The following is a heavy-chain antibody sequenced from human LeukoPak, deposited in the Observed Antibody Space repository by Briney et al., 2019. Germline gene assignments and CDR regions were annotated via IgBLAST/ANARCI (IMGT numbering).Heavy chain of an antibody. J-gene: IGHJ5*02. CDR1: GYTFTSYG. V-gene: IGHV1-18*01. Sequence: ASVKVSCKASGYTFTSYGISWVRQAPGQGLEWMGWISAYNGNTNYAQKLQGRVTMTTDTSTSTAYMELRSLRSDDTAAYYCARDVHPLNWFDPWGQGTLVTVSS. D-gene: IGHD3-10*02. CDR2: ISAYNGNT. CDR3: ARDVHPLNWFDP.